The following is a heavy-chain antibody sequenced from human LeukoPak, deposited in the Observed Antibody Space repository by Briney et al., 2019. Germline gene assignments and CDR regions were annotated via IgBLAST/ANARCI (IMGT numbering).Heavy chain of an antibody. CDR1: VYTFTSYG. V-gene: IGHV1-18*01. D-gene: IGHD3-22*01. Sequence: ASVKVSCKASVYTFTSYGISWVRQAPRQGLEWMGWITAYNGNTNHAQKLQGRVTMTTDTSTSTAYMELRSLRSDDTAVYYCARVADYDSSGPSDAFDIWGQGTMVTVSS. J-gene: IGHJ3*02. CDR2: ITAYNGNT. CDR3: ARVADYDSSGPSDAFDI.